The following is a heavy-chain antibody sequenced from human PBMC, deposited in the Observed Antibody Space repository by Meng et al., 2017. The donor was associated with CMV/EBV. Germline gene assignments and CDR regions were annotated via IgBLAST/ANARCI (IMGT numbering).Heavy chain of an antibody. Sequence: SETLSLTCTVSGGSISSSSYYWGWIRQPPGKGLEWIGSIYYSGSTYYNPSLKSRVTISVDTSKNQFSLKLSSVTAADTAVYYCARREGSSNWYRNWFDPWGQGTLVTVSS. J-gene: IGHJ5*02. V-gene: IGHV4-39*01. D-gene: IGHD6-13*01. CDR2: IYYSGST. CDR1: GGSISSSSYY. CDR3: ARREGSSNWYRNWFDP.